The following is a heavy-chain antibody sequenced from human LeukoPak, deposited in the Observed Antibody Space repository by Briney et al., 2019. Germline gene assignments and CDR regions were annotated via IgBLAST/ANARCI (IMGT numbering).Heavy chain of an antibody. J-gene: IGHJ6*03. D-gene: IGHD3-10*01. V-gene: IGHV1-46*01. Sequence: ASPKVSSKASGYTLTSDYIHSVRETPRQGLERMGLINPSGGSTTYAQKFQGRVTMTRDTSTSTVYMELSSLRSEDTAVYYCARGPSITMVRGGQWYYYMDVWGKGTKVTISS. CDR1: GYTLTSDY. CDR3: ARGPSITMVRGGQWYYYMDV. CDR2: INPSGGST.